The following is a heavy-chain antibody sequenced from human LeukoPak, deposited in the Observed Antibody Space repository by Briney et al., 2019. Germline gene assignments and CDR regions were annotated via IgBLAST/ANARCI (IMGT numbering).Heavy chain of an antibody. CDR1: GYTFTSYG. Sequence: ASVKVSCKASGYTFTSYGISWVRQAPGQGLEWMGWISAYNGNTNYAQKLQGRVTMTTDTSTSIAYMELRSLRSDDTAVYYCARYCSSTSCYTLDYWGQGTLVTVSS. CDR2: ISAYNGNT. D-gene: IGHD2-2*02. CDR3: ARYCSSTSCYTLDY. J-gene: IGHJ4*02. V-gene: IGHV1-18*01.